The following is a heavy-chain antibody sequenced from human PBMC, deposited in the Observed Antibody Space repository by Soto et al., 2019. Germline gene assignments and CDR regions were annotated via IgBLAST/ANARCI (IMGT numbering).Heavy chain of an antibody. CDR3: ARDSSGPGYSYGKFDY. J-gene: IGHJ4*02. D-gene: IGHD5-18*01. CDR1: GVSVSTGSYF. CDR2: IYYSGMT. Sequence: TLSLPCTVSGVSVSTGSYFWTWIRQHPGKGLEWIGNIYYSGMTYYNPSLRGRVSISLDPSESQFSLKLNSVTAADTAVYYCARDSSGPGYSYGKFDYWGQGALVTVSS. V-gene: IGHV4-31*03.